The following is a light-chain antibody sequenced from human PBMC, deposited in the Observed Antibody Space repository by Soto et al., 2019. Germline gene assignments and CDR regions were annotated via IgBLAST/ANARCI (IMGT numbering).Light chain of an antibody. CDR3: QEYGSSPSWT. CDR2: GAS. CDR1: QSVSSSY. Sequence: EIVLTQSPGTLSLSPGERATLSCRASQSVSSSYLAWYQQKPGQSPRLLIYGASSRATVIPDRFSGSGSGTYFTLTSSRLDPEAFAVYYCQEYGSSPSWTFGQGTKVEVK. V-gene: IGKV3-20*01. J-gene: IGKJ1*01.